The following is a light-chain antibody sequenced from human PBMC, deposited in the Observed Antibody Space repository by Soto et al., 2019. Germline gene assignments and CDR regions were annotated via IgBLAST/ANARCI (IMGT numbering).Light chain of an antibody. CDR1: SSDVGSYNF. J-gene: IGLJ3*02. CDR2: EVS. CDR3: SSYTRSSTRV. V-gene: IGLV2-14*02. Sequence: QSVLTQPASVSGSPGQSITISCTGTSSDVGSYNFVSWYQQHAGKAPKLMIYEVSNRPSGVSDRFSGSKSGNTASLTISGLQAEDEADYYCSSYTRSSTRVFGGGTKLTVL.